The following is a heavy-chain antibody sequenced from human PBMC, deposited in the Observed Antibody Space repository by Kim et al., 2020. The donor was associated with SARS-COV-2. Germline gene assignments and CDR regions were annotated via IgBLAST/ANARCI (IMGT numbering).Heavy chain of an antibody. CDR3: ARRGNWNYGDLYYYYYGMDV. J-gene: IGHJ6*02. V-gene: IGHV5-10-1*01. D-gene: IGHD1-7*01. Sequence: GESLKISCKGSGYSFTSYWISWVRQMPGKGLEWMGRIDPSDSYTNYSPSFQGHVTISADKSISTAYLQWSSLKASDTAMYYCARRGNWNYGDLYYYYYGMDVWGQGTTVTVSS. CDR2: IDPSDSYT. CDR1: GYSFTSYW.